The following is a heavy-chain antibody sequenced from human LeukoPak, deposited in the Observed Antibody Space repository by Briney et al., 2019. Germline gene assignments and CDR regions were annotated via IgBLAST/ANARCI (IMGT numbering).Heavy chain of an antibody. CDR3: ARSSESHYYDSSFDI. D-gene: IGHD3-22*01. CDR1: GYTFTSYY. V-gene: IGHV1-46*01. J-gene: IGHJ3*02. CDR2: INPSGGST. Sequence: ASVKVSCKASGYTFTSYYMHWVRQAPGQGLEWMGIINPSGGSTSYAQKFQGRVTMTRDTSTSTVYMELSSLRSEDTAVYCCARSSESHYYDSSFDIWGQGTMVTVSS.